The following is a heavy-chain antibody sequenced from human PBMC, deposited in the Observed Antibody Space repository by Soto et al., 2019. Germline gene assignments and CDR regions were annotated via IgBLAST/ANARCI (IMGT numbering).Heavy chain of an antibody. J-gene: IGHJ4*02. CDR2: IKSKYDGGTT. CDR3: STGGYFFDY. V-gene: IGHV3-15*01. CDR1: GFIFSNAW. Sequence: EVQMVESGGGLLKPGGSLRVACTASGFIFSNAWRNWFGQAPGKGLEWVGRIKSKYDGGTTDYAAPVKGRFTISRDDSASTVYLQMNSLRTEDTAVYYCSTGGYFFDYWGQGTLVTVSS.